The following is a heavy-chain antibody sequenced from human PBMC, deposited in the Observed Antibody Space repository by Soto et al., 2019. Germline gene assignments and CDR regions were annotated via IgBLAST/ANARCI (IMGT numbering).Heavy chain of an antibody. V-gene: IGHV4-4*02. CDR3: ARGDGDNAFEI. Sequence: QVQLQESGPGLVKPSGTLSLTCAVSGTSIINNNWWTWVRQPPGKGLEWIGEIYHSGTTNYNSSLQXXVTFSTDKSKNPFSLTLHSVTAADTAVYYCARGDGDNAFEIWGQGTLVIVSS. CDR1: GTSIINNNW. CDR2: IYHSGTT. D-gene: IGHD2-21*02. J-gene: IGHJ3*02.